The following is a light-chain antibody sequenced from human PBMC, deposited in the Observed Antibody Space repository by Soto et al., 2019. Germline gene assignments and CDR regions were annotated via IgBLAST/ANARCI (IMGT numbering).Light chain of an antibody. V-gene: IGKV3-20*01. CDR2: GAS. CDR1: QSVDSNY. Sequence: EIVLTQSPGTLSLSPGERATLSCRASQSVDSNYLAWYQQKPGQAPRLLIYGASSRTTGIPDRFSGSGSGTDFTLTISRLEPEDFAMYYCQQCGGSPTFGQGTKVDIK. J-gene: IGKJ1*01. CDR3: QQCGGSPT.